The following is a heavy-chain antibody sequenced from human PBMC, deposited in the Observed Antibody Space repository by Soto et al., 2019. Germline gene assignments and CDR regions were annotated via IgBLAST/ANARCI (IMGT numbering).Heavy chain of an antibody. CDR2: VIPVFGLE. J-gene: IGHJ6*02. V-gene: IGHV1-69*10. Sequence: GASVKVSCKSSGGTSSSYAISWVRQAPGQALEWMGGVIPVFGLETYAQKVEGGVTITADKSTNTAYMEVSSLRSEDTAVYYGARGESYYGSGKGIYDYYSLDVWGQGTTVTVSS. D-gene: IGHD3-10*01. CDR3: ARGESYYGSGKGIYDYYSLDV. CDR1: GGTSSSYA.